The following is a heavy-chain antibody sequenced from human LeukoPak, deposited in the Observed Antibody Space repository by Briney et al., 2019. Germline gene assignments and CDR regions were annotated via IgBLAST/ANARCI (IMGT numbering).Heavy chain of an antibody. V-gene: IGHV1-69*13. D-gene: IGHD6-19*01. CDR3: ARETSSGWYGYYYYYMDV. CDR2: IIPIFGTA. CDR1: GDTFSRYA. Sequence: ASVKVSCKASGDTFSRYAISWVRQAPGQGLEWMGGIIPIFGTANYAQKFQGRVTITADESTSTAYMELSSLRSEDTAVYYCARETSSGWYGYYYYYMDVWGKGTTVTISS. J-gene: IGHJ6*03.